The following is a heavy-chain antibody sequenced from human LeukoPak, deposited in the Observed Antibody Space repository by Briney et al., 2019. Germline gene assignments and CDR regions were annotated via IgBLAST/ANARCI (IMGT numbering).Heavy chain of an antibody. Sequence: PGGSLRLSCAASGFTFSSYAMHWVRQAPGKGLEWVAVISYDGSNKYYADSVKGRFTISRDNSKNTLYLQMNSLRAEDTAVYYCARDSAVFAFDYWGQGTLVTVSS. V-gene: IGHV3-30-3*01. CDR2: ISYDGSNK. D-gene: IGHD2-21*01. CDR1: GFTFSSYA. CDR3: ARDSAVFAFDY. J-gene: IGHJ4*02.